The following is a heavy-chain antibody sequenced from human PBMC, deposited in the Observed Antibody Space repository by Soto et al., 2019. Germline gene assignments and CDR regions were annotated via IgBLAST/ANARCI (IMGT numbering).Heavy chain of an antibody. CDR1: GFTFSSYA. CDR3: AKDPRSICRTGVCQHPGWFDP. CDR2: ISGSGDST. V-gene: IGHV3-23*01. J-gene: IGHJ5*02. D-gene: IGHD2-8*01. Sequence: PGGSLRLSCAASGFTFSSYAMRWVRQAPGKGLEWVSAISGSGDSTYYADSVKGRFTISRDNSKNTLYLQMNSLRAEDTAVYYCAKDPRSICRTGVCQHPGWFDPWGQGT.